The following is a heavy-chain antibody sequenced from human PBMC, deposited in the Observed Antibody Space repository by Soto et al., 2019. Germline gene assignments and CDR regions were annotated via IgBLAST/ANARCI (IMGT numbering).Heavy chain of an antibody. CDR2: IYYSGST. J-gene: IGHJ4*02. V-gene: IGHV4-59*08. CDR3: ARHVKSIGSSSFWDY. CDR1: GGSISSYY. Sequence: QVQLQESGPGLVKPSETLSLTCTVSGGSISSYYWSWIRQPPGKGLEWLGYIYYSGSTNYNPSLKRRVTISVDTSKNQFSLKLSSVTAADTAVYYCARHVKSIGSSSFWDYWGQGTLVTVSS. D-gene: IGHD6-6*01.